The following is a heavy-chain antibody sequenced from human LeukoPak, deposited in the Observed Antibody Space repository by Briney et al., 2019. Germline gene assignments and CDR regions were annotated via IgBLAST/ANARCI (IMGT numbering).Heavy chain of an antibody. J-gene: IGHJ4*02. V-gene: IGHV3-9*01. CDR2: ISWNSGSI. CDR3: ARVGKGHYYGSGSDYYFDY. CDR1: GFTFDDYA. Sequence: PGGSLRLSCAASGFTFDDYAMHWVRQAPGKGLEWVSGISWNSGSIGYADSVRGRFTISRDNAKNSLYLQMNSLRAEDTAVYYCARVGKGHYYGSGSDYYFDYWGQGTLVTVSS. D-gene: IGHD3-10*01.